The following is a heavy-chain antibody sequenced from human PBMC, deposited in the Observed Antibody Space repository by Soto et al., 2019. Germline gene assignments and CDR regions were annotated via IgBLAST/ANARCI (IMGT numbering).Heavy chain of an antibody. D-gene: IGHD5-18*01. J-gene: IGHJ6*02. Sequence: QVQLVESGGGVVQPGRSLRLSCAASGFTFSSYGIHWVRQAPGKGLEWVAVIWYDGSNKYYADSVKGRFTISRDNSKNTLNLQMNSLRAEDTAVYYCARELPGYSYFAYYGMDVWGQGTTVTVSS. CDR1: GFTFSSYG. CDR2: IWYDGSNK. V-gene: IGHV3-33*01. CDR3: ARELPGYSYFAYYGMDV.